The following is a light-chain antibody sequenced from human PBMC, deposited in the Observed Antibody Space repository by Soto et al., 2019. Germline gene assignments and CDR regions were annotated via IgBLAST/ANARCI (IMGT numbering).Light chain of an antibody. CDR1: QSVSSY. CDR3: QQRSNWPPAIT. V-gene: IGKV3-11*01. Sequence: EVVVTQSPATLSLSPGERATLSCRASQSVSSYLAWYQQRPGQAPRLLIYDASNRATGIPARFSGSGSGTDFTLTISSLEPEDCAVYYCQQRSNWPPAITFGPGTKVDSK. CDR2: DAS. J-gene: IGKJ3*01.